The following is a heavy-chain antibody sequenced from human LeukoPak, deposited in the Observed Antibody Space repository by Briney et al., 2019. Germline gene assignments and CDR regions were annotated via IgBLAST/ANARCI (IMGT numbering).Heavy chain of an antibody. CDR1: GFTFSSHE. Sequence: GGSLRLSCAASGFTFSSHEMNWVRQAPGKGLEGVSYISSSGSAKYYADSVKGRFTISRDNAKSSLDLQMNSLRAEDTAVYYCARAAHYDSSGYYRPDYWGQGTLVTVSS. CDR3: ARAAHYDSSGYYRPDY. CDR2: ISSSGSAK. V-gene: IGHV3-48*03. J-gene: IGHJ4*02. D-gene: IGHD3-22*01.